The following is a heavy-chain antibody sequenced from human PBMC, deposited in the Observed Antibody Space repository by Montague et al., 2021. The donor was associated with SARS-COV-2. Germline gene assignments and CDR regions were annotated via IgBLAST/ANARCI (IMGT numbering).Heavy chain of an antibody. D-gene: IGHD3-22*01. CDR1: GGSISSSSYY. CDR2: IYYSGST. Sequence: SETLSLTCTLSGGSISSSSYYWGWIRQPPGKGLEWIGSIYYSGSTYYSPSLKSRVTISVDTSRNQFSLKLSSVTAADTAVYYCARHGKTRIAMIVVVIGYLDYWGQGTLVTVSS. J-gene: IGHJ4*02. CDR3: ARHGKTRIAMIVVVIGYLDY. V-gene: IGHV4-39*01.